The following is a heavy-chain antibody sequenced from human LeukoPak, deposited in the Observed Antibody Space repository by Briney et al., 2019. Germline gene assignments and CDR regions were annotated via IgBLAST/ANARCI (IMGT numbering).Heavy chain of an antibody. CDR3: ARDVGNRGSVSSGWYLFDY. CDR2: INPNSGGT. J-gene: IGHJ4*02. Sequence: VASVKVSCKASGDTFNAYGFTWVRQAPGQGLEWMGWINPNSGGTNYAQKFQGRVTMTRDTSISTAYMELSRLRSDDTAVYYCARDVGNRGSVSSGWYLFDYWGQGTLVTVSS. V-gene: IGHV1-2*02. D-gene: IGHD6-19*01. CDR1: GDTFNAYG.